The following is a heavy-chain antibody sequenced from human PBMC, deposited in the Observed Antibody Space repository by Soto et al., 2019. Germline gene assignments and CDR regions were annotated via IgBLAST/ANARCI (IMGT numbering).Heavy chain of an antibody. D-gene: IGHD2-2*01. CDR1: GFTFTSSA. J-gene: IGHJ5*02. V-gene: IGHV1-58*01. Sequence: GASVKVSCKASGFTFTSSAVQWVRQARGQRLEWIGWIVVGSGNTNYAQKFQERVTITRDMSTSTAYMELSSLRSEDTAVYYCAADFEGYCSSTSCYHWFDPWGQGTLVTVSS. CDR3: AADFEGYCSSTSCYHWFDP. CDR2: IVVGSGNT.